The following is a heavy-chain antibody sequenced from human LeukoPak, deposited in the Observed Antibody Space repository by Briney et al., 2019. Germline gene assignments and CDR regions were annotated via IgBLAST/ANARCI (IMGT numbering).Heavy chain of an antibody. J-gene: IGHJ4*02. CDR1: GNSISSSSYY. CDR3: GRSAGFVHFDH. V-gene: IGHV4-39*07. CDR2: INYYGKT. D-gene: IGHD3-16*01. Sequence: SETLPLTCTVSGNSISSSSYYWVWIRQPPGKGLEWIGSINYYGKTYYNLSVKSRVTISVDTSKNQFSLMVRSVTAADTAVYYCGRSAGFVHFDHWGQGTLLTVTS.